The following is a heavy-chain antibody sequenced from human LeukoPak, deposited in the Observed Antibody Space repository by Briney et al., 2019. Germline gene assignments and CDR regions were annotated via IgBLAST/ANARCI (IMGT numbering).Heavy chain of an antibody. CDR1: GFTFSSYS. CDR2: ISSSSSTI. J-gene: IGHJ4*02. D-gene: IGHD3-22*01. CDR3: ARALYYYGSSALYYFVY. Sequence: GGSLRLSCAASGFTFSSYSMNWVRQAPGKGLEWVSYISSSSSTIYYADSVKGRFTISRDNAKNSLYLQMNSLRDEDTAVYYCARALYYYGSSALYYFVYWGQGTLVTVSS. V-gene: IGHV3-48*02.